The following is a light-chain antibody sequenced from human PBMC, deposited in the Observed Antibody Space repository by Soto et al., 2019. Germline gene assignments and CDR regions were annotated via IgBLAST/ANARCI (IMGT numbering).Light chain of an antibody. Sequence: QAVVTQEPSLTVSPGGTVTLTCGSSTGAVTSGHYPYWFQQKPGQAPRTLIYDTNNKHSWTPARFSGSLLGGKAALTLSGAQPEDEAEYHCLLSYSGARGVFGGGTKL. J-gene: IGLJ2*01. V-gene: IGLV7-46*01. CDR2: DTN. CDR3: LLSYSGARGV. CDR1: TGAVTSGHY.